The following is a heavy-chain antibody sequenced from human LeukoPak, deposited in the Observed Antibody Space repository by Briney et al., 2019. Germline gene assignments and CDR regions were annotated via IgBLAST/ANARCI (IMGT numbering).Heavy chain of an antibody. J-gene: IGHJ5*02. CDR3: ARKYGGNSGGWFDP. CDR1: GGSISSYY. CDR2: IYYSGST. Sequence: SETLSLTCTVSGGSISSYYWSWIRQPPGKGLEWIGYIYYSGSTNYNPSLKSRVTISVDTSKNQFSLKLSSVTAADTAVYYCARKYGGNSGGWFDPWDQGTLVTVSS. V-gene: IGHV4-59*01. D-gene: IGHD4-23*01.